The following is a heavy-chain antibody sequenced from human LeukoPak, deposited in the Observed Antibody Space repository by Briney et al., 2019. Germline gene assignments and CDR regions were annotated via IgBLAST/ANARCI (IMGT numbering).Heavy chain of an antibody. CDR2: INHSGST. V-gene: IGHV4-34*01. D-gene: IGHD3-22*01. Sequence: KASETLSLTCAVYGGSFSGYFWSWIRQPPGKGLEWIGEINHSGSTNYNPSPKSRVTISVDKSKNQFSLKLSSVTAADTAVYYCARDHYYDSSGYYYGYDYWGQGTLVTVSS. CDR3: ARDHYYDSSGYYYGYDY. J-gene: IGHJ4*02. CDR1: GGSFSGYF.